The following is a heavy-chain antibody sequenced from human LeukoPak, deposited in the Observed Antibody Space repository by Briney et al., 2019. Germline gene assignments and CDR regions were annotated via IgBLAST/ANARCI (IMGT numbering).Heavy chain of an antibody. CDR3: ARDNSVEDTAWWFDP. Sequence: SVKVSCKASGGTFSSYAISWVRQAPGQGLEWMGGIIPIFGTANYVQKFQGRVTITADESTSTAYMELSSLRSEDTAVYYCARDNSVEDTAWWFDPWGQGTLVTVSS. D-gene: IGHD4-23*01. CDR1: GGTFSSYA. J-gene: IGHJ5*02. CDR2: IIPIFGTA. V-gene: IGHV1-69*13.